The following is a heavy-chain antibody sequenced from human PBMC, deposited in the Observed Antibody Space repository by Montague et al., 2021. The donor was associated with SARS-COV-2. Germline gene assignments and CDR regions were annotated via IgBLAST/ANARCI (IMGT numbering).Heavy chain of an antibody. CDR3: ARDRGWGSRGAGYIDL. J-gene: IGHJ2*01. D-gene: IGHD2-21*01. CDR1: GGSITSGGYY. CDR2: IYHTGST. V-gene: IGHV4-31*03. Sequence: TLSLTCTVSGGSITSGGYYWTWIRQHPGKGLEWIGYIYHTGSTYYNPSLQSRLRTSVDTSKNEFSLTLTSVTVADTAIYYCARDRGWGSRGAGYIDLWGRGTLVTVSS.